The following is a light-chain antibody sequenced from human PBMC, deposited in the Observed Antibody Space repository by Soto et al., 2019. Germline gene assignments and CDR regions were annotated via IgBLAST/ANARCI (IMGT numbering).Light chain of an antibody. CDR3: SSYVGYNNLV. Sequence: QSALTQPPSASGSPGQSVTISCTGTSTDVGAYNYVSWYQQHPGKAPKLMIYAVSKRPSGVPDRFSGSKSGNTASLTVSGLQADDEADYYCSSYVGYNNLVFGGGTKLTVL. CDR2: AVS. CDR1: STDVGAYNY. J-gene: IGLJ2*01. V-gene: IGLV2-8*01.